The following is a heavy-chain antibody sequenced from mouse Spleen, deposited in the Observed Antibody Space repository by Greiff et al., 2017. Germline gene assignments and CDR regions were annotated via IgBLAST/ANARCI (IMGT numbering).Heavy chain of an antibody. CDR3: TRSLYDYDEGY. CDR2: IDPETGGT. D-gene: IGHD2-4*01. CDR1: GYTFTDYE. V-gene: IGHV1-15*01. Sequence: VQLQESGAELVRPGASVTLSCKASGYTFTDYEMHWVKQTPVHGLEWIGAIDPETGGTAYNQKFKGKAILTADKSSSTAYMELRSLTSEDSAVYYCTRSLYDYDEGYWGQGTTLTVSS. J-gene: IGHJ2*01.